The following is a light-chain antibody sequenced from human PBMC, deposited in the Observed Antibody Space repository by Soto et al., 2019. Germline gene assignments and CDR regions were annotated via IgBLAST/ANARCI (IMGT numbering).Light chain of an antibody. J-gene: IGKJ5*01. Sequence: DIQMTQSPSTLSASVGDRVTITCRASQSISTWLAWYQQKPGKAPKLLIYDASSLESGVPSRFSGSGSGTEYTLTLSRLQPEDSATYYCQQYVAYPITFGQGTRLEIK. CDR3: QQYVAYPIT. CDR2: DAS. V-gene: IGKV1-5*01. CDR1: QSISTW.